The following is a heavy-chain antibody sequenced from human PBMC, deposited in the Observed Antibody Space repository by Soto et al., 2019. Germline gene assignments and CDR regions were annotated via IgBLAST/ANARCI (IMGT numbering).Heavy chain of an antibody. CDR1: GYTFTSYA. CDR3: AKDVGPLKSGSYSGMDV. CDR2: INAGNGNT. D-gene: IGHD3-10*01. J-gene: IGHJ6*02. Sequence: ASMKVSFKASGYTFTSYAMHWGPQAPGQGLEGTGWINAGNGNTKYSQKFQGRVTITRDTSASTAYMELSSLRSEDTAVYYCAKDVGPLKSGSYSGMDVWGQGTRVTVS. V-gene: IGHV1-3*01.